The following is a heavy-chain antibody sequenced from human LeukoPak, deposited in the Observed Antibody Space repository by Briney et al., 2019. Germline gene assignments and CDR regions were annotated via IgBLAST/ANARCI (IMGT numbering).Heavy chain of an antibody. CDR2: ISGSGGST. D-gene: IGHD4-17*01. Sequence: GGSLRLSCAASGFTFSSYWMSWVRQAPGKGLEWVSAISGSGGSTYYADSVKGRFTISRDNSKNTLYLQMNSLRAEDTAVYYCAKDVRYDYGDYDGYYFDYWGQGTLVTVSS. CDR3: AKDVRYDYGDYDGYYFDY. J-gene: IGHJ4*02. V-gene: IGHV3-23*01. CDR1: GFTFSSYW.